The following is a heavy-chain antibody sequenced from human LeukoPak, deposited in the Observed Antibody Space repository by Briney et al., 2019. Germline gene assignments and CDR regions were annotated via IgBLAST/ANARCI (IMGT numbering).Heavy chain of an antibody. V-gene: IGHV1-18*01. CDR1: GYTFTSYG. J-gene: IGHJ4*02. Sequence: ASVKVSCKASGYTFTSYGISWVRQAPGQGLEWMGWISAYNGNTNYAQNLQGRVTMTTDTSTSTAYMELRSLSSDDTAVYYCARDGEYIDGGIQKDYWGQGTLVTVSS. D-gene: IGHD5-18*01. CDR2: ISAYNGNT. CDR3: ARDGEYIDGGIQKDY.